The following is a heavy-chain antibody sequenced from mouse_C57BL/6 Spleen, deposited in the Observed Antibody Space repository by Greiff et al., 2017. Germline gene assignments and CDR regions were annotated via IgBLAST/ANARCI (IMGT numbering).Heavy chain of an antibody. V-gene: IGHV1-80*01. D-gene: IGHD1-1*01. CDR1: GYAFSSYW. CDR2: IYPGDGDT. J-gene: IGHJ1*03. Sequence: QVQLQQSGAELVKPGASVKISCKASGYAFSSYWMNWVKQRPGKGLEWIGQIYPGDGDTNYNGKFKGKATLTADKSSSTAYMQLSSLTSEDSAVYFCANYGSSYGWYIDVWGTGTTVTVSS. CDR3: ANYGSSYGWYIDV.